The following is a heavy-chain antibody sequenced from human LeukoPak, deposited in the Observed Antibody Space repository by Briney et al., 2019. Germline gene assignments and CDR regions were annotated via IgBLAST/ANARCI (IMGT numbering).Heavy chain of an antibody. CDR2: IYPGDSDT. CDR3: ARTNYDYVRGSYRLGPNDAFDI. CDR1: GYSFTSYW. V-gene: IGHV5-51*06. J-gene: IGHJ3*02. Sequence: GESLKISCKGSGYSFTSYWIGWVRQMPGKGLEWMGIIYPGDSDTRYSPSFQGQVTISADKSISTAYLQWSSLKASDTAMYYCARTNYDYVRGSYRLGPNDAFDIWGQGTMVTVSS. D-gene: IGHD3-16*02.